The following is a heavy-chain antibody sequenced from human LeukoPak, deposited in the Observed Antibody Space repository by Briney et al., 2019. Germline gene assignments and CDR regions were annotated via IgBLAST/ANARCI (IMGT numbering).Heavy chain of an antibody. D-gene: IGHD2-2*02. CDR1: GYTFTSYD. V-gene: IGHV1-8*03. CDR2: MNPNSGNT. Sequence: ASVKVSCKXSGYTFTSYDINWVRQATGQGLEWMGWMNPNSGNTGYAQKFQGRVTITRNTSIGTAYMELSSLRSEDTAVYYCARVARDRYCSSTSCYSFVYWGQGTLVTVSS. J-gene: IGHJ4*02. CDR3: ARVARDRYCSSTSCYSFVY.